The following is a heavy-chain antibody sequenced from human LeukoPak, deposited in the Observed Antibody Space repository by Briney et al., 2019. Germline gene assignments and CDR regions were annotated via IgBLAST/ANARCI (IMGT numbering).Heavy chain of an antibody. D-gene: IGHD3-3*01. CDR2: IYYSGST. CDR3: ASDFTIFGVVLSAFDI. V-gene: IGHV4-39*01. Sequence: SETLSLTCTVSGGSISSSSYYWGWIRQPPGKGLEWIGSIYYSGSTYYNPSLKSRLTISVDTSKNQFSLSLTSVTAADTAVYYCASDFTIFGVVLSAFDIWGRGKMVTVSS. CDR1: GGSISSSSYY. J-gene: IGHJ3*02.